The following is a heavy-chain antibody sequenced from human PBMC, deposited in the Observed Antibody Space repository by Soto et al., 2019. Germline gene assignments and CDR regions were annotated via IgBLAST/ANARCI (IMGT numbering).Heavy chain of an antibody. V-gene: IGHV3-48*03. D-gene: IGHD3-22*01. CDR2: ISSSGSTI. J-gene: IGHJ6*02. CDR1: GFTFSSYE. CDR3: ARLIGYDSSGYYYYYGFDV. Sequence: GGSLRLSCAASGFTFSSYEMNWVRQAPGKGLEWVSYISSSGSTIYYADSVKGRFTISRDNAKNSLYLQMNSLRAEDTAVYYCARLIGYDSSGYYYYYGFDVWGQGTTVTVSS.